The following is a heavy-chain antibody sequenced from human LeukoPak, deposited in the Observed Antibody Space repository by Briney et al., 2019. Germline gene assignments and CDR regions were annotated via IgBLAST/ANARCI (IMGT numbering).Heavy chain of an antibody. CDR2: IRYDGSNK. V-gene: IGHV3-33*08. D-gene: IGHD6-6*01. CDR1: GFTFGDFH. CDR3: ARTIEYSSSDFDY. Sequence: GGSLRLSCVASGFTFGDFHMSWIRQAPGKGLEWVAFIRYDGSNKYYADSVKGRFTISRDNAKNSLYLQMNSLRAEDTAVYYCARTIEYSSSDFDYWGQGTLVTVSS. J-gene: IGHJ4*02.